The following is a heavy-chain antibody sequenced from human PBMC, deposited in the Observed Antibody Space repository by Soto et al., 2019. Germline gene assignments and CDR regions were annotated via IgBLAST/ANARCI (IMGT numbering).Heavy chain of an antibody. Sequence: EVQLLESGGGLVQPGGSLRLSCAASGFTFSSYAMSWVRQAPGKGLEWVSSISGSGGSTYYADSVKGRFTISRDNSKNTLYRQMNSLRAEDSAVYYCAKDRALIVVAVPRDAFDIWGQGTMVTVSS. J-gene: IGHJ3*02. CDR2: ISGSGGST. CDR3: AKDRALIVVAVPRDAFDI. D-gene: IGHD3-22*01. CDR1: GFTFSSYA. V-gene: IGHV3-23*01.